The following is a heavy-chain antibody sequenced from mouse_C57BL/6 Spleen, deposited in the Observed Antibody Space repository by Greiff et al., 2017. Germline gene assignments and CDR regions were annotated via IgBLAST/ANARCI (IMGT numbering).Heavy chain of an antibody. CDR2: IYPGDGDT. D-gene: IGHD1-1*01. CDR3: ARSGLSSPFFDY. V-gene: IGHV1-80*01. CDR1: GYAFSSYW. Sequence: VQLQQSGAELVKPGASVKISCKASGYAFSSYWMNWVKQRPGKGLEWIGQIYPGDGDTNYNGKFKGKATLTADKSSSTAYMQRSSLTSEDSAVYFCARSGLSSPFFDYWGQGTTLTVSS. J-gene: IGHJ2*01.